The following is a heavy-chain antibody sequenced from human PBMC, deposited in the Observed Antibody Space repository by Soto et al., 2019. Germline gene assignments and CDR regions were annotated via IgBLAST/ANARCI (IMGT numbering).Heavy chain of an antibody. D-gene: IGHD6-13*01. V-gene: IGHV3-9*01. Sequence: EVQLVVSGGTLVEPGRSLRLSCAASGFTFDDYAMHWVRQAPGKGLEWVASISWNSGSIVYADSLKGRFTIAGDNAKNSLPLQMNSLRPENTALYYCVKDKWYNNTWYLDYWGQATLVTVPS. J-gene: IGHJ4*02. CDR3: VKDKWYNNTWYLDY. CDR2: ISWNSGSI. CDR1: GFTFDDYA.